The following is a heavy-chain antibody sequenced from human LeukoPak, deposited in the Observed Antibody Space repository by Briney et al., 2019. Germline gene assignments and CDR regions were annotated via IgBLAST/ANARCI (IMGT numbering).Heavy chain of an antibody. D-gene: IGHD3-16*02. CDR1: GFTVSSNY. CDR2: IYSGGST. V-gene: IGHV3-53*04. Sequence: PGGSLRLSCAASGFTVSSNYMSWVRQAPGKGLEWVSVIYSGGSTYYADSVKGRFTISRHNPKNTLYLQMNSLRAEDTAVYYCARGRDYVWGSYRYSGWFDPWGQGTLVTVSS. CDR3: ARGRDYVWGSYRYSGWFDP. J-gene: IGHJ5*02.